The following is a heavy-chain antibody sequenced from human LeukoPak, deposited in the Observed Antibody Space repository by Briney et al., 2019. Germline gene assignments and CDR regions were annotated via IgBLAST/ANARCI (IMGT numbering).Heavy chain of an antibody. Sequence: ASVKVSCKVSGYTLTELFMHWVRQAPGKGLEWMGGFDPEDGETIYAQKFQGRVTMTEDTSTDTAYMELSSLRSEDTAVYYCATAAFHYDSQIFDIWGQGTMVTVSS. D-gene: IGHD3-22*01. CDR2: FDPEDGET. J-gene: IGHJ3*02. V-gene: IGHV1-24*01. CDR1: GYTLTELF. CDR3: ATAAFHYDSQIFDI.